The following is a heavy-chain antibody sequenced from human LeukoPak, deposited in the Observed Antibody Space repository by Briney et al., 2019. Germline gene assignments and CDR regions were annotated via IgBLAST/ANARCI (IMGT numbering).Heavy chain of an antibody. CDR2: ISSNGNII. J-gene: IGHJ4*02. Sequence: GGSLRLSCAASGFTFSDYYMTWIRQAPGKGLEWISFISSNGNIIHYADPAKGRFTISRDNAKNSLYLHMDSLRVEDTATYYCASGGRAYNFWGPGTAVTVSS. V-gene: IGHV3-11*01. CDR3: ASGGRAYNF. CDR1: GFTFSDYY. D-gene: IGHD1-14*01.